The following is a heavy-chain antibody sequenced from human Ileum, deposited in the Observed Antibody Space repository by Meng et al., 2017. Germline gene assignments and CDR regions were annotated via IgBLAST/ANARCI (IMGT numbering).Heavy chain of an antibody. CDR3: AANSGKKMHS. D-gene: IGHD4-23*01. J-gene: IGHJ4*02. Sequence: QVQLQESGPGLVKPSGTLSLTCAVSGDSISTTNWWNWVRQPPGEGLEWIGEIYHSGLVNYNLSLKSRVTLSIDKSKNQFSLKLISVTAADTGVYYCAANSGKKMHSWGQGTLVTVSS. V-gene: IGHV4-4*02. CDR1: GDSISTTNW. CDR2: IYHSGLV.